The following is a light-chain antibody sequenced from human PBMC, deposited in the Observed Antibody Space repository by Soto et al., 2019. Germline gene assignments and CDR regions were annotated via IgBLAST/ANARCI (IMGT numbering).Light chain of an antibody. Sequence: QSALTQPASVSGSPGQSITISCTGTSSDIGAYNFVSWYQQHPGKAPKLMLYEVNMRPSGVSDRFSGSKSGNTASLTISGLQAEDEADYYCCSYAGSSTLYVFGPGTKVTVL. J-gene: IGLJ1*01. CDR1: SSDIGAYNF. CDR3: CSYAGSSTLYV. CDR2: EVN. V-gene: IGLV2-23*02.